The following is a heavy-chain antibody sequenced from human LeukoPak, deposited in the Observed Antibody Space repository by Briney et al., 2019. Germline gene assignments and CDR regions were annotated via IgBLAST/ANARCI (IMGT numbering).Heavy chain of an antibody. V-gene: IGHV1-2*02. CDR1: GYTFTRYY. D-gene: IGHD3-10*01. J-gene: IGHJ5*02. CDR2: INPNSGGT. Sequence: GASVKVSCKASGYTFTRYYMHWVRQAPGQGLEWMGWINPNSGGTNYAQKFQGRVTMTRDTSISTAYMELSRLRSDDTAVYYCARYYYGSGSYFWFYPWGQGTLVTVSS. CDR3: ARYYYGSGSYFWFYP.